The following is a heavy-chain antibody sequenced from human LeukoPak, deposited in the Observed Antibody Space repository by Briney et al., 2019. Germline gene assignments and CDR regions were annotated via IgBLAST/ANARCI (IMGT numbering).Heavy chain of an antibody. CDR2: ISWNSGSI. CDR1: GGSISSYY. CDR3: AKELRLGELSPLDY. Sequence: LSLTCTVSGGSISSYYWSWIRQPPGKGLEWVSGISWNSGSIGYADSVKGRFTISRDNAKNSLYLQMNSLRAEDTALYYCAKELRLGELSPLDYWGQGTLVTVSS. V-gene: IGHV3-9*01. J-gene: IGHJ4*02. D-gene: IGHD3-16*02.